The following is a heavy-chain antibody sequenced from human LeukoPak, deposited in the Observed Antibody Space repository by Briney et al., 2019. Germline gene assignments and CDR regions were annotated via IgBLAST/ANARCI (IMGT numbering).Heavy chain of an antibody. Sequence: GGSLRLSCAASGFTFDYYWMTWVRQAPGKGLEWVSVIYSGGSTYYADSVKGRFTISRDNSENKMYLQMNSLRAEDTAVYYCARAQYYYDSSGYYYPYYFDYWGQGTLVTVSP. CDR1: GFTFDYYW. V-gene: IGHV3-53*01. CDR2: IYSGGST. J-gene: IGHJ4*02. CDR3: ARAQYYYDSSGYYYPYYFDY. D-gene: IGHD3-22*01.